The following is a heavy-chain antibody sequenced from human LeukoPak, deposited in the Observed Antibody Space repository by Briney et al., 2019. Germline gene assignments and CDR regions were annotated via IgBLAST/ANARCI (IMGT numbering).Heavy chain of an antibody. CDR1: GSTFSSYA. CDR2: ISGSGGST. Sequence: GGSLRLSCAASGSTFSSYAMSWVRQAPGKGLEWVSAISGSGGSTYYADSVKGRFTISRDNSKNTLYLQMNSLRAEDTAVYYCAKGRTFGGVIVPFDYWGQGTLVTVSS. J-gene: IGHJ4*02. V-gene: IGHV3-23*01. CDR3: AKGRTFGGVIVPFDY. D-gene: IGHD3-16*02.